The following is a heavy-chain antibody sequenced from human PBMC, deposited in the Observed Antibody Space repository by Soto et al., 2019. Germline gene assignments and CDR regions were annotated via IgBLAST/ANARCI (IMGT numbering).Heavy chain of an antibody. J-gene: IGHJ4*02. CDR3: ANALGELSPESYDY. CDR1: GFTFSSYA. CDR2: ISYDGSDK. D-gene: IGHD3-16*02. V-gene: IGHV3-30*18. Sequence: QVQLVESGGGVVQPGRSLRLSCAASGFTFSSYAMHWVRQAPGKGLGWVAVISYDGSDKYYADSVKGRFTISRDNSKNTLNLQMKSLRADDTAVYYCANALGELSPESYDYWGQGTLITVSS.